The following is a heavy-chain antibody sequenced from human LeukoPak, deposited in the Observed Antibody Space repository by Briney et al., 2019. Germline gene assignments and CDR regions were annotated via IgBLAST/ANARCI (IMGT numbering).Heavy chain of an antibody. V-gene: IGHV3-23*01. CDR2: ITSGDGSP. J-gene: IGHJ4*02. D-gene: IGHD3-16*01. CDR1: GFTFCTSA. Sequence: GGSLRLSCAASGFTFCTSAMSWVHQTPEKGLEWVSTITSGDGSPYYADSVKGRFTISRDNSNNMLYLQMNSLRAEDTAVYYCTKRGAYYVDYWGRGIPVTVSS. CDR3: TKRGAYYVDY.